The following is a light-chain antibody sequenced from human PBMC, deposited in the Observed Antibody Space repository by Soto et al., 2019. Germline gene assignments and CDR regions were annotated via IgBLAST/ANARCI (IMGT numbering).Light chain of an antibody. J-gene: IGKJ5*01. CDR3: QQANSFPPIP. V-gene: IGKV1D-12*01. Sequence: DVQMTQSPSSVSASVGDRVTITCRASEGINTWLAWYQQKPGKAPKLMIYAASSLQSVVPSRFSSSRYETDFTLTISSRQPEDFATYYGQQANSFPPIPFGPGTRLEIK. CDR1: EGINTW. CDR2: AAS.